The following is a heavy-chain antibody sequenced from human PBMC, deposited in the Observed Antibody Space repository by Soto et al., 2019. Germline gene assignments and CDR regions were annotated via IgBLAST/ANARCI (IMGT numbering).Heavy chain of an antibody. CDR3: ARAEYYDSSGYYYVRAFDI. D-gene: IGHD3-22*01. CDR1: GGTFSSYA. J-gene: IGHJ3*02. CDR2: IIPIFGTA. Sequence: QVQLVQSGAEVKKPGSSVKVSCKASGGTFSSYAISWVRQAPGQGLEWMGGIIPIFGTANYAQKFQGRVTNTADKSTSTAYMELSSLRSEDTAVYYCARAEYYDSSGYYYVRAFDIWGQGTMVTVSS. V-gene: IGHV1-69*06.